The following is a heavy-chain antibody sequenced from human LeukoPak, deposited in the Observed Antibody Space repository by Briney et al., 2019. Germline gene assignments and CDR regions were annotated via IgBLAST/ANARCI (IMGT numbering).Heavy chain of an antibody. J-gene: IGHJ6*02. CDR2: ISYDGSNK. CDR3: ARDSYGMDV. Sequence: GGSLRLSCAASGFTFSSYAMHWVRQAPGKGLEWVAVISYDGSNKYYADSVKGRFTISRDNSKNTLYLQMNSLRAEDTAVYYCARDSYGMDVGGQGTTVTVSS. V-gene: IGHV3-30-3*01. CDR1: GFTFSSYA.